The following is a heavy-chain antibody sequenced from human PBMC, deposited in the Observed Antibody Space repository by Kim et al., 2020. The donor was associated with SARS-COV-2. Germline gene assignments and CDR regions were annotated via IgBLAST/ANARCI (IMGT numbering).Heavy chain of an antibody. CDR1: GFTFSSYA. D-gene: IGHD2-2*02. J-gene: IGHJ4*02. V-gene: IGHV3-30-3*01. Sequence: GGSLRLSCAASGFTFSSYAMHWVRQAPGKGLEWVAVISYDGSNKYYADSVKGRFTISRDNSKNTLYLQMNSLRAEDTAVYYCVGRCSSTSCYRADFDYWGQGTLVTVSS. CDR2: ISYDGSNK. CDR3: VGRCSSTSCYRADFDY.